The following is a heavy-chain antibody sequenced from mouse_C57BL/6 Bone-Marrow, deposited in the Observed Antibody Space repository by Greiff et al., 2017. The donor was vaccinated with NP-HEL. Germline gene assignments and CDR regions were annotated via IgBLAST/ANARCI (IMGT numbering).Heavy chain of an antibody. Sequence: EVQLQQSGAELVRPGASVKLSCTASGFNIKDDYMHWVKQRPEQGLEWIGWIDPANGDTEYASKFQGKATITADTSSNTAYLQLSSLTSEDTAVYYCTTDWDWDYWGQGTTLTVSS. D-gene: IGHD4-1*01. CDR3: TTDWDWDY. J-gene: IGHJ2*01. V-gene: IGHV14-4*01. CDR1: GFNIKDDY. CDR2: IDPANGDT.